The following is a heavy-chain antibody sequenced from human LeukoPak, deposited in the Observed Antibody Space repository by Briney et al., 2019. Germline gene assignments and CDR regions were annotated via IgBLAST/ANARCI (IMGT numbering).Heavy chain of an antibody. CDR1: GFTFSSYS. CDR3: AKEPRLLWFGELGYFDY. J-gene: IGHJ4*02. Sequence: PGGSLRLSCAASGFTFSSYSMNWVRQAPGKGLEWVSSISSSSSYIYYADSVKGRFTISRDNAKNSLYLQMNSLRAEDTAVYYCAKEPRLLWFGELGYFDYWGQGTLVTVSS. CDR2: ISSSSSYI. V-gene: IGHV3-21*04. D-gene: IGHD3-10*01.